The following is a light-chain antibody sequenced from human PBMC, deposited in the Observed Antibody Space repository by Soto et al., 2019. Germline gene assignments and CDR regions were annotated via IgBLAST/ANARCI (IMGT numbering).Light chain of an antibody. CDR1: QSISNW. J-gene: IGKJ1*01. V-gene: IGKV1-5*03. CDR3: QHYNSYSEA. CDR2: KAS. Sequence: DIKMTQSPSTLSASVGDRVTITCRASQSISNWLAWYQQRPGKAPRLLIYKASTLKSGVPSRFSGSGSGTEFTLTISSLQPDDFATYHCQHYNSYSEAFGQGTKVDIK.